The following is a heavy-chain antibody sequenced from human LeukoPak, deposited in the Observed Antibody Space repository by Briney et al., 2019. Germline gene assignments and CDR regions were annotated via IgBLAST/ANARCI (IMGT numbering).Heavy chain of an antibody. CDR1: GYTFTSYY. CDR2: INPSGGST. D-gene: IGHD2-21*02. V-gene: IGHV1-46*01. CDR3: ASPHGRDCGGDCENAFDI. J-gene: IGHJ3*02. Sequence: GASVTVSCKASGYTFTSYYMHWVRQAPGQGLEWMGIINPSGGSTSYAQKFQGRVTMTRDMSTSTVYMELSSLRSEDTAVYYCASPHGRDCGGDCENAFDIWGQGTMVTVSS.